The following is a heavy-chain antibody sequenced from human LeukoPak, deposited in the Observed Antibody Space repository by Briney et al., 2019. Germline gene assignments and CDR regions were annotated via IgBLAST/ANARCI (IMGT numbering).Heavy chain of an antibody. CDR2: ISGSGGST. CDR3: AKSSTFYYYYSMDV. Sequence: PGGSLRLSCAAAGFTFSDRYMSWIRQAPGKGLEWVSAISGSGGSTYYADSVKGGFTISRDNSKNTLYLQMNSLRAEDTAVYYCAKSSTFYYYYSMDVWGKGTTVTVSS. J-gene: IGHJ6*03. CDR1: GFTFSDRY. V-gene: IGHV3-23*01.